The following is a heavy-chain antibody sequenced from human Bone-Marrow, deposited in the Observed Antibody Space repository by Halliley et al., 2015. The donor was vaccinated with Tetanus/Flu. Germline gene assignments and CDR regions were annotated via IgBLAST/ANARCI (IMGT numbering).Heavy chain of an antibody. CDR2: IWYDESNE. D-gene: IGHD2-15*01. CDR3: ARGSGDFFAHAFDF. CDR1: GFTFGTHG. V-gene: IGHV3-33*01. J-gene: IGHJ3*01. Sequence: SLRLSCAASGFTFGTHGMHWVRQAPGKGLEWVAVIWYDESNEEYTDSVRGRFTISRDNSKNTLYLQMNNLRAEDTALYYCARGSGDFFAHAFDFWGQGTMVTVSS.